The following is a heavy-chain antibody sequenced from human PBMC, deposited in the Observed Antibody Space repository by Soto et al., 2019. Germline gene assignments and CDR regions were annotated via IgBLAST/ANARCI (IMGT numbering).Heavy chain of an antibody. CDR2: VIPIQGKA. Sequence: QVQLVQSGAEVKKPGSSVRVSCEASGDSLTSYIFTWVRQAPGQGLEWMGRVIPIQGKADYALKIQDRVTITADKSTNTVYMELRSLRPEDTALYYCAKSLVFVDHADMDVWGKGTTVTVSS. J-gene: IGHJ6*03. V-gene: IGHV1-69*02. CDR1: GDSLTSYI. D-gene: IGHD2-21*01. CDR3: AKSLVFVDHADMDV.